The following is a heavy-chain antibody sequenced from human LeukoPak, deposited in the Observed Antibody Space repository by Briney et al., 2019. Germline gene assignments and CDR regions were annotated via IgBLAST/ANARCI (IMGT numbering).Heavy chain of an antibody. V-gene: IGHV4-39*01. CDR1: GGSISSSSYY. J-gene: IGHJ4*02. Sequence: SETLSLTCTVSGGSISSSSYYWGWIRQTPGKGLEWIGSIYYSGSTFYSPSLKSRVTISVDTSKDQFSLKLSSVTAADTAVYYCASLRERSYYARGFDYWGQGTLVTVSS. CDR2: IYYSGST. CDR3: ASLRERSYYARGFDY. D-gene: IGHD1-26*01.